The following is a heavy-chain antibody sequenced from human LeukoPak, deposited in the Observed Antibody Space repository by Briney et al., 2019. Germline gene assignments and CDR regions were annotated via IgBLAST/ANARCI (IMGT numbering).Heavy chain of an antibody. CDR3: ARGPQTSIDY. Sequence: SETLSLTCSVSGYSISSGYYWGWIRQPPGKGLEWIGSIYHSGNTYYNPSLKSRVTISADTSKNQFSLKLSSVTAADTAVYYCARGPQTSIDYWDQGTLVTVSS. CDR2: IYHSGNT. J-gene: IGHJ4*02. D-gene: IGHD2-2*01. V-gene: IGHV4-38-2*02. CDR1: GYSISSGYY.